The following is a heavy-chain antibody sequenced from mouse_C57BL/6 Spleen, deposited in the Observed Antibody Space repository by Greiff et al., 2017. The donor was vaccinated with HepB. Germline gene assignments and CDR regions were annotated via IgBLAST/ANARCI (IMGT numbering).Heavy chain of an antibody. J-gene: IGHJ2*01. V-gene: IGHV1-50*01. CDR1: GYTFTSYW. CDR2: IDPSDSYT. D-gene: IGHD2-3*01. CDR3: GKRGMVTPYSFDH. Sequence: QVQLQQSGAELVKPGASVKLSCKASGYTFTSYWMQGVKQRPGQGLEWIGEIDPSDSYTNYNQKFKGKATLTVDTSSSTAYMQLSSLASEDSAVYYCGKRGMVTPYSFDHWGQGTTPTVSS.